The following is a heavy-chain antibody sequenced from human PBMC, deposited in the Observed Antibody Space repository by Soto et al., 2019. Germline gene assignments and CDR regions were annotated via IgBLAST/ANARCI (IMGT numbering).Heavy chain of an antibody. D-gene: IGHD2-2*01. CDR3: ARGRGPYCSSTSCGTYNWFDP. V-gene: IGHV1-69*02. CDR2: IIPILGIA. Sequence: QVQLVQSGAEVKKPGSSVKVSCKASGGTFSSYTISWVRQAPGQGLEWMGRIIPILGIANYAQKFQGRVTITADKSGSTAYMELSSLRSEDTAVYYCARGRGPYCSSTSCGTYNWFDPWGQGTLVTVSS. CDR1: GGTFSSYT. J-gene: IGHJ5*02.